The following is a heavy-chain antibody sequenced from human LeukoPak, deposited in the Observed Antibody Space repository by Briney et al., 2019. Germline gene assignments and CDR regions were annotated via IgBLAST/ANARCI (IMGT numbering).Heavy chain of an antibody. CDR3: ASNYYDSSGYYSLFDY. CDR2: IIPIFGTA. J-gene: IGHJ4*02. D-gene: IGHD3-22*01. V-gene: IGHV1-69*13. Sequence: GASVKVSCKGSGYTFTSYGISWVRQAPGQGLEWMGGIIPIFGTANYAQRFQGRVTITADESTSTAYMELSSLRSEDTAVYYCASNYYDSSGYYSLFDYWGQGTLVTVSS. CDR1: GYTFTSYG.